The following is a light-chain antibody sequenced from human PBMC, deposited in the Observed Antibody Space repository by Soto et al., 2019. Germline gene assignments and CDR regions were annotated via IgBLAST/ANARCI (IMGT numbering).Light chain of an antibody. J-gene: IGKJ1*01. V-gene: IGKV1-39*01. CDR3: QQSDSTPWT. CDR1: QSISSY. Sequence: DIQMTQSPSSLSASVGDRVTITCRASQSISSYLNWYQQKPGKAPKLLIYAASSLQSGVPSRFSGSGSGPDFTLTISSLQPEDFATYYCQQSDSTPWTFGQGTKVEIK. CDR2: AAS.